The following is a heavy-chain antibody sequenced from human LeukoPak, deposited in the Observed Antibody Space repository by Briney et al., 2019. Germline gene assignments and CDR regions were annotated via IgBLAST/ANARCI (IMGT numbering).Heavy chain of an antibody. V-gene: IGHV4-59*01. CDR2: IYYSGST. J-gene: IGHJ3*02. CDR3: ARLYYDSSGYDAFDI. CDR1: GGSISSYY. D-gene: IGHD3-22*01. Sequence: SETLSLTCTVSGGSISSYYWSWLRQPLGKGLEWIGYIYYSGSTNYNPSLKSRVTISVDTSKNQFSLKLSSVTAADTAVYYCARLYYDSSGYDAFDIWGQGTMVAVSS.